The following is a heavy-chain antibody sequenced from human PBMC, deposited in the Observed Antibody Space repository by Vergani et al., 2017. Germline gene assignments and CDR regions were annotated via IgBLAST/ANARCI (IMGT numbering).Heavy chain of an antibody. D-gene: IGHD5-12*01. V-gene: IGHV1-69*12. J-gene: IGHJ6*02. Sequence: QVQLVQSGAEVKKPGSSVKVSCKASGGTFSSYAISWVRQAPGQGLEWMGGIIPIFGTANYAQKFQGRVTITADESTSTAYMELSSLRSGDTAVYYCARAGGGYSGYDADYYYYYGMDVWGQGTTVTVSS. CDR2: IIPIFGTA. CDR3: ARAGGGYSGYDADYYYYYGMDV. CDR1: GGTFSSYA.